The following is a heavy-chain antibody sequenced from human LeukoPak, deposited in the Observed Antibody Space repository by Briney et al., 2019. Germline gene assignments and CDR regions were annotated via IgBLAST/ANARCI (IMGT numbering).Heavy chain of an antibody. D-gene: IGHD4-17*01. J-gene: IGHJ4*02. CDR3: ARSKYGDYPYFDY. V-gene: IGHV3-74*01. CDR1: GFTFSSYW. CDR2: INTDGSST. Sequence: GGSLRLSCAASGFTFSSYWMHWVRQAPGKGLVWVSRINTDGSSTSYADSVKGRFTISRDNAKNTLYLQMNSLRAEDTAVYYCARSKYGDYPYFDYWGQGTLVTVSS.